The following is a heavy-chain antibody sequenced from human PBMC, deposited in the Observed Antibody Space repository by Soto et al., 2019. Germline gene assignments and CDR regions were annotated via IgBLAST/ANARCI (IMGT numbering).Heavy chain of an antibody. CDR2: ISYDGSNK. CDR1: AFHLSSYA. CDR3: ARDLSGYPSYYYYGMDV. D-gene: IGHD3-22*01. Sequence: AGCLRLSCADSAFHLSSYALHWVRQASGTGLEWVAVISYDGSNKYYADSVKGRFTISRDNSKNTLYLQMNSLRAEDTAVYYCARDLSGYPSYYYYGMDVWGQGTTVTGSS. V-gene: IGHV3-30-3*01. J-gene: IGHJ6*02.